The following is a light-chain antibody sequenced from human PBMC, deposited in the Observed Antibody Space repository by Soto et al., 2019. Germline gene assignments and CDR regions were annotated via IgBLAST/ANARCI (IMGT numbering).Light chain of an antibody. CDR1: QSVSSK. J-gene: IGKJ1*01. V-gene: IGKV3-15*01. CDR2: SAS. CDR3: QQYKHWVTWP. Sequence: EIVMTQSPATLSVSPGQRVTLSCRASQSVSSKLAWYQQKPGQAPRLLIYSASTRATGIPARFSGSGSGTEFTLNIHGLQSEDFGVNYCQQYKHWVTWPYGQGTKVET.